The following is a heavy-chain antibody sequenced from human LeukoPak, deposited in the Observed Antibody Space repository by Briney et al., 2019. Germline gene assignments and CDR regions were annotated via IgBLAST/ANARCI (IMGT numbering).Heavy chain of an antibody. V-gene: IGHV4-34*01. CDR2: INHSGSA. D-gene: IGHD6-19*01. J-gene: IGHJ5*02. CDR3: ARDFSGWYARGRGWFDP. CDR1: GGSFSGYY. Sequence: SETLSLTCAVYGGSFSGYYWSWIRRPPGKGLEWIGEINHSGSANYNPSLKSRVTISVDTSKNQFSLKLSSVTAADTAVYYCARDFSGWYARGRGWFDPWGQGTLVTVSS.